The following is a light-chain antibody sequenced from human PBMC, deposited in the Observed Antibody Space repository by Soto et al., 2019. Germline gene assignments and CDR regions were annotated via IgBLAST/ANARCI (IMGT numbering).Light chain of an antibody. CDR3: SSYTSSSVYV. Sequence: QSALTQPASVSGSPGQSITISCTGTSSDVGAYNYVSWYQQHPGKAPKLMIYDVSNRPSGVSNRVSGSKSGNTASLTISGLQAEDEADYYCSSYTSSSVYVFGSGTKLTVL. J-gene: IGLJ1*01. CDR1: SSDVGAYNY. CDR2: DVS. V-gene: IGLV2-14*01.